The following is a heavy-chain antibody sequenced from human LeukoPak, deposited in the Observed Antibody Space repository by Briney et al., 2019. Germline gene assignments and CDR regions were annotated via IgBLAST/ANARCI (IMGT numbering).Heavy chain of an antibody. J-gene: IGHJ4*02. D-gene: IGHD3-10*01. V-gene: IGHV5-51*01. CDR2: IYPGDSDT. CDR3: ARHSEPSPWSPYYYGSGSRKAGYYSDY. Sequence: GESLKISCKGSGYSFTSYWIGWVRQMPGKGLEWMGIIYPGDSDTRYSPSFQGQVTISADKSISTAHLQWSSLKASDTAMYYCARHSEPSPWSPYYYGSGSRKAGYYSDYWGQGTLVTVSS. CDR1: GYSFTSYW.